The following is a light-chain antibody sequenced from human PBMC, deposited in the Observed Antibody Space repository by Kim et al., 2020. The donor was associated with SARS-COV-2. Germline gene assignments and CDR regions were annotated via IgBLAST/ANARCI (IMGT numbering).Light chain of an antibody. J-gene: IGLJ1*01. Sequence: GQSVTISCTGTSSDVGGYNDVSWYQQHPGKAPKLMIYEVSKRPSGVPDRFSGSKSGNTASLTVSGLQAEDEADYYCSSYAGSTSYVFGTGTKVTVL. CDR3: SSYAGSTSYV. CDR2: EVS. CDR1: SSDVGGYND. V-gene: IGLV2-8*01.